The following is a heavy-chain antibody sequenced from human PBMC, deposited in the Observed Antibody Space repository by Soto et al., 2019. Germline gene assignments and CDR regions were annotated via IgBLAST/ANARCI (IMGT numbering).Heavy chain of an antibody. CDR1: GFTFSSYG. V-gene: IGHV3-30*18. D-gene: IGHD5-18*01. J-gene: IGHJ6*02. CDR2: ISYDGSNK. Sequence: GGSLRLSCAASGFTFSSYGMHWVRQAPGKGLEWVAVISYDGSNKYYADSVKGRFTISRDNSKNTLYLQMNSLRAEDTAVYYCAKTGGVDTAEVFLYVPSLDVWGQGTAVTVSS. CDR3: AKTGGVDTAEVFLYVPSLDV.